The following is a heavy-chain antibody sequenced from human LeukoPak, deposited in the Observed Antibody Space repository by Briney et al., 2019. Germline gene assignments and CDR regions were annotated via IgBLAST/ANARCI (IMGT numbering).Heavy chain of an antibody. CDR2: ISSSSSHI. Sequence: GGSLTLSCAASGFTFSSHSMNWVRQAPGKGLEWVSSISSSSSHIYYADSMKGRFTISRDNAKISLYLQMNSLRAEDRAVYYCARVTSGSGTNDAFDFWGQGTMVTVSS. CDR1: GFTFSSHS. D-gene: IGHD3-10*01. V-gene: IGHV3-21*01. J-gene: IGHJ3*01. CDR3: ARVTSGSGTNDAFDF.